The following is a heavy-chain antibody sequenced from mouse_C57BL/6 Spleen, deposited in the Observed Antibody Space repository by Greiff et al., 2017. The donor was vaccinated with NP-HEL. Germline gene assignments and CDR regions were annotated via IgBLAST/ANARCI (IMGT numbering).Heavy chain of an antibody. CDR2: INPNNGGT. CDR3: ARATLLLRYWFAY. V-gene: IGHV1-26*01. Sequence: EVQLQQSGPELVKPGASVKISCKASGYTFTDYYMNWVKQSHGKSLEWIGDINPNNGGTSYNQKFKGKATLTVDKSSSTAYMELRSLTSEDSAVYYWARATLLLRYWFAYWGQGTLVTVSA. CDR1: GYTFTDYY. J-gene: IGHJ3*01. D-gene: IGHD1-1*01.